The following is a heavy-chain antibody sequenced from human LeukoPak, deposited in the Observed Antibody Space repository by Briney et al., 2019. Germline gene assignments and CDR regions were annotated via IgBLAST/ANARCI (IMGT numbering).Heavy chain of an antibody. J-gene: IGHJ5*01. V-gene: IGHV4-4*02. CDR2: IYHSGST. CDR1: GGFISSSNW. CDR3: ARITGTRSYGHKWFDS. D-gene: IGHD5-18*01. Sequence: SETLSLTCAVSGGFISSSNWWSWVRQPPGKGLEWIGEIYHSGSTNYNPSLKSRVTISVDKSKNQFSLNLSSVSAADTAVYYCARITGTRSYGHKWFDSWGQGTLVTVSS.